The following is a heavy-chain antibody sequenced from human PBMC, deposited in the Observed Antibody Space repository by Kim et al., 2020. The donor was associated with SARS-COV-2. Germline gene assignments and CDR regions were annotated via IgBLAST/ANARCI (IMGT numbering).Heavy chain of an antibody. CDR1: GGSISSGDYY. D-gene: IGHD3-3*01. V-gene: IGHV4-30-4*01. Sequence: SETLSLTCTVSGGSISSGDYYWSWIRQPPGKGLEWIGYIYYSGSTYYNPSLKSRVTISVDTSKNQFSLKLSSVTAADTAVYYCARVVALHDFWSGYSHYYFDYWGQGTLVTVSS. CDR3: ARVVALHDFWSGYSHYYFDY. J-gene: IGHJ4*02. CDR2: IYYSGST.